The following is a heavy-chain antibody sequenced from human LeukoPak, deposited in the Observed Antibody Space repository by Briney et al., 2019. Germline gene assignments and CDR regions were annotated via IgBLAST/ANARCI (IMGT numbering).Heavy chain of an antibody. V-gene: IGHV1-3*01. CDR3: DRGGPIPSRLLLDM. CDR1: GYRFTHYC. D-gene: IGHD2-2*02. Sequence: GASVTVSFTASGYRFTHYCLHWVRQAPGQGLEWMGCIDGDDGKTQYSQKFPGRVTITRDSATNTAYLEVNSLRSEAAAVSVCDRGGPIPSRLLLDMWGRGTRVTVSS. J-gene: IGHJ4*02. CDR2: IDGDDGKT.